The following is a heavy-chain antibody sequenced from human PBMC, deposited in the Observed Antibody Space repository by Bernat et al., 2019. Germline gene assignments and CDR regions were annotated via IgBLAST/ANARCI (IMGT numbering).Heavy chain of an antibody. CDR2: INAGDGNM. Sequence: QVQLVQSGAEVKKPGASVKVSCKASGYTFTNYAIHWVRQAPGQRLEWMGWINAGDGNMKYSQKFQGRVTITWDRSAGTAYMQLSRLTPEDTAIYLCARGWAAVVCDTYFDYWGQGTVVIVSS. D-gene: IGHD4-23*01. CDR3: ARGWAAVVCDTYFDY. V-gene: IGHV1-3*01. CDR1: GYTFTNYA. J-gene: IGHJ4*02.